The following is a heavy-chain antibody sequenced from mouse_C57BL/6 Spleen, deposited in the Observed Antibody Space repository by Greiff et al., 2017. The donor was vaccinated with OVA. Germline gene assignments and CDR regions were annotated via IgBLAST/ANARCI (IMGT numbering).Heavy chain of an antibody. CDR2: IYPGDGDT. CDR3: AREGDYYDYDGGFAY. J-gene: IGHJ3*01. V-gene: IGHV1-80*01. D-gene: IGHD2-4*01. Sequence: LEESGAELVKPGASVKISCKASGYAFSSYWMNWVKQRPGKGLEWIGQIYPGDGDTNYNGKFKGKATLTADKSSSTAYMQLSSLTSEDSAVYFCAREGDYYDYDGGFAYWGQGTLVTVSA. CDR1: GYAFSSYW.